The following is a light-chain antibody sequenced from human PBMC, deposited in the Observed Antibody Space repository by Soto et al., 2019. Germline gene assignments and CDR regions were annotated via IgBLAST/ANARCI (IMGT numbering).Light chain of an antibody. CDR3: QQSYNTPLT. J-gene: IGKJ4*01. Sequence: DIQMTQSPSSRSASVGDRVTITCRASQRISRYLNWYQQKPGKAPKLLIYAVSNLQSGVPSRFSGSGSGSDFTLTITSLQAEDVATYYCQQSYNTPLTFGGGTKVEIK. CDR1: QRISRY. CDR2: AVS. V-gene: IGKV1-39*01.